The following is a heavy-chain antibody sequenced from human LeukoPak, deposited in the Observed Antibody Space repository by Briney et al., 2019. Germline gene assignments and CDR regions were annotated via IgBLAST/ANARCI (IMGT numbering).Heavy chain of an antibody. D-gene: IGHD6-13*01. CDR1: GFTFSSYE. J-gene: IGHJ4*02. Sequence: GGSLRLSCAASGFTFSSYEMNWVRQAPGKGLEWVSYISSSGSTIYYADSVKGRFTISRDNAKNSLYLQMNSLRAEDTAVYYCARDTKRIAGFQYWGQGTLVTVSS. CDR2: ISSSGSTI. CDR3: ARDTKRIAGFQY. V-gene: IGHV3-48*03.